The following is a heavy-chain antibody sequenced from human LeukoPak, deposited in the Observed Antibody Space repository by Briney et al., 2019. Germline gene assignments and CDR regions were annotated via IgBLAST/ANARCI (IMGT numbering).Heavy chain of an antibody. J-gene: IGHJ4*02. CDR3: ARGGRSLSISQVSYD. Sequence: PGGSLRLSCAASGFTFSSYAMSWVRQAPGKGLEWVSAISGSGGSTYYADSVKGRFTISRDNSKNTLYLQMNSLRAEDTAVYCCARGGRSLSISQVSYDWGQGTLVTVYS. CDR2: ISGSGGST. V-gene: IGHV3-23*01. D-gene: IGHD2/OR15-2a*01. CDR1: GFTFSSYA.